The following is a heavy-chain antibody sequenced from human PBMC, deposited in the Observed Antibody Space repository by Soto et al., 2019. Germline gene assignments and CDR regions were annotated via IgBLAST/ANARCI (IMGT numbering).Heavy chain of an antibody. CDR2: ISYDGSNK. CDR1: GFTFSSYA. CDR3: ARCYERITIFGGNWFDP. D-gene: IGHD3-3*01. Sequence: QVQLVESGGGVVQPGRSLRLSCAASGFTFSSYAMHWVRQAPGKGLEWVAVISYDGSNKYYADSVKGRFTISRDNSKNTLYLQMNSLRAEDTAVYYCARCYERITIFGGNWFDPWGQGTLVTVSS. J-gene: IGHJ5*02. V-gene: IGHV3-30-3*01.